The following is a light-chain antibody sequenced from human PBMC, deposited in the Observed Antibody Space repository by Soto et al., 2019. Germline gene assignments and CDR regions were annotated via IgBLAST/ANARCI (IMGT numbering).Light chain of an antibody. CDR3: QQLNSYPPWT. V-gene: IGKV1-9*01. J-gene: IGKJ1*01. Sequence: IQSTQSPSSLSASVGDRVTFTCRASQGISSYLAWYQQKPGKAPKLLIYAASTLQSGVPSRFSGSGSWTDFTLTISSLQPEDFATYYCQQLNSYPPWTFGQGTKVEIK. CDR2: AAS. CDR1: QGISSY.